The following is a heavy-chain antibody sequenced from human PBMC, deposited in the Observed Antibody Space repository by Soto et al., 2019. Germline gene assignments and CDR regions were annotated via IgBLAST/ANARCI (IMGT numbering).Heavy chain of an antibody. CDR3: AGAVSDFDVRRYRTSYFDQ. Sequence: SETLSLTCTVPGASVSTGVYYWTWIRQHPGKGLEWIGYTDNSGSTYYNPSLTGRVDISVDTSKNEFSLNLQSLTAADTAFYYCAGAVSDFDVRRYRTSYFDQWGQGILVTVSS. V-gene: IGHV4-31*03. CDR2: TDNSGST. CDR1: GASVSTGVYY. J-gene: IGHJ4*02. D-gene: IGHD3-10*02.